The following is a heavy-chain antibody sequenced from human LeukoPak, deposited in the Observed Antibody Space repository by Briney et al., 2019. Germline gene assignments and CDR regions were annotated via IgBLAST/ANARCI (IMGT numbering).Heavy chain of an antibody. CDR3: AKPYCTNGVCYHYYYYYMDV. V-gene: IGHV3-30*02. Sequence: GGSLRLSCAASGFTFSSYGMHWVRQAPGKGLEWVAFIRYDGSNKYYADSVKGRFTISRDNSKNTLYLQMNSLRAEDTAVYYCAKPYCTNGVCYHYYYYYMDVWGKGTTVTVSS. CDR1: GFTFSSYG. J-gene: IGHJ6*03. CDR2: IRYDGSNK. D-gene: IGHD2-8*01.